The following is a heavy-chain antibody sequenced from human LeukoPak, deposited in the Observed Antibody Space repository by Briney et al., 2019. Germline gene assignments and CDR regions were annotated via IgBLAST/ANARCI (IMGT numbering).Heavy chain of an antibody. Sequence: TASETLSLTCTVSGGSISSSSYYWGWIRQPPGKGLEWIGYIYYSGSTYYNPSLKSRVTISVDTSKNQFSLKLSSVTATDTAVYYCARVRLGYGSALEYWGQGTLVTVSS. J-gene: IGHJ4*02. CDR3: ARVRLGYGSALEY. CDR2: IYYSGST. D-gene: IGHD3-10*01. V-gene: IGHV4-30-4*08. CDR1: GGSISSSSYY.